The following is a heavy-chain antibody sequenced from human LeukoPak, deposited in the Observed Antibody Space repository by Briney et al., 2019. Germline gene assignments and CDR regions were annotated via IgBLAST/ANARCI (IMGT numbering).Heavy chain of an antibody. D-gene: IGHD3-10*01. CDR2: IIPIFGTA. CDR1: GGTFSSYA. CDR3: AGGTYYYGSGSYYRKRYYYYGMDV. V-gene: IGHV1-69*06. Sequence: ASVKVSRKASGGTFSSYAISWVRQAPGQGLEWMGGIIPIFGTANYAQKFQGRVTITADKSTSTAYMELSSLRSEDTAVYYCAGGTYYYGSGSYYRKRYYYYGMDVWGKGTTVTVSS. J-gene: IGHJ6*04.